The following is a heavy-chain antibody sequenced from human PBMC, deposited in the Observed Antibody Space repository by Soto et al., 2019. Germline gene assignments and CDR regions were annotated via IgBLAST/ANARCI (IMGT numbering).Heavy chain of an antibody. CDR1: GFTFSSYA. CDR2: IAGSGGMT. Sequence: LSCAASGFTFSSYAMTWVRLAPGRGLEWVATIAGSGGMTYYTNSVRGRFPISRDNYKNTVSLQMSSLIAEDTAMYFCAKVNFFDTPGTFDVWGQGTPVTVSS. D-gene: IGHD2-15*01. V-gene: IGHV3-23*01. CDR3: AKVNFFDTPGTFDV. J-gene: IGHJ3*01.